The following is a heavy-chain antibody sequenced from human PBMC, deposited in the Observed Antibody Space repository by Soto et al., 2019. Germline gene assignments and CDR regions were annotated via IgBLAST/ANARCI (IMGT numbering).Heavy chain of an antibody. D-gene: IGHD3-16*01. CDR1: GGSVSNDNFY. CDR2: VHSSGIT. Sequence: SETLSLTCTVSGGSVSNDNFYWSWIRQPPGKGLEWIGYVHSSGITNYNPPLKRRVTISVDTSRNQFSLRLSSVTAADTAVYYCARGLTMGQLPSHFDHWGQGTLVTVSS. J-gene: IGHJ5*02. V-gene: IGHV4-61*01. CDR3: ARGLTMGQLPSHFDH.